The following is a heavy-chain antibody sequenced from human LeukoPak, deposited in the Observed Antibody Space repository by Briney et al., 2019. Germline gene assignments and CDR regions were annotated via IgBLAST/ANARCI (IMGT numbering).Heavy chain of an antibody. CDR3: ARLLELPDFDY. Sequence: GGSLRLSCAASGFTFSSYWMSWVRQAPGKGLEWVANIKQDGSEKYYVDSVKGRFTISRDNAKNSLYLQINSLRAEDTAVYYCARLLELPDFDYWGQGTLVTVSS. CDR1: GFTFSSYW. D-gene: IGHD1-7*01. V-gene: IGHV3-7*01. J-gene: IGHJ4*02. CDR2: IKQDGSEK.